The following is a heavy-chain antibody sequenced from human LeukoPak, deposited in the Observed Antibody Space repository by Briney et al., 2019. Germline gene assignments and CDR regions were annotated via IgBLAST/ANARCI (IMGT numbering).Heavy chain of an antibody. CDR1: GGTLSSYA. CDR2: IIPIFGTT. J-gene: IGHJ2*01. CDR3: VRWNPQMWYFDL. V-gene: IGHV1-69*05. D-gene: IGHD1-1*01. Sequence: SVKVSCKASGGTLSSYAISWVRQAPGQGLEWMGGIIPIFGTTDYAQKFQGRVTITTDESTSTAYMELSSLGSKDTAVYYCVRWNPQMWYFDLWGRGTLVTVSS.